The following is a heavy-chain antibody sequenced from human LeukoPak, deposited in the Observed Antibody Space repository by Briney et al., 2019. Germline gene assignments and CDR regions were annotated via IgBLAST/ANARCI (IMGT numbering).Heavy chain of an antibody. CDR2: INPTGGST. V-gene: IGHV1-46*01. CDR1: GYTFPSYF. Sequence: GASVKVSCKASGYTFPSYFMHWVRQAPGQGLEWMGIINPTGGSTTYAQKFQGRVTMTRDTSTSTVYMELSSLRSDDTAVYYCARTAARSFDYWGKGTLVTVSS. CDR3: ARTAARSFDY. J-gene: IGHJ4*02. D-gene: IGHD6-6*01.